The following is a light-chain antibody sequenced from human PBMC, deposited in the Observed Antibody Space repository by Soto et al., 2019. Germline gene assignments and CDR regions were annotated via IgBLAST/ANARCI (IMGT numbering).Light chain of an antibody. CDR3: QHYGSSVPVI. V-gene: IGKV3-20*01. CDR1: QNINRNY. J-gene: IGKJ4*01. CDR2: SAS. Sequence: EIVLTQSPGTLSLSPGERATLSCRASQNINRNYLAWYRQRPGQAPRLLIYSASTRATGIPDRFSGSESGTDFTLTISRLEPEDFAVYYCQHYGSSVPVIFGGGTKVEIK.